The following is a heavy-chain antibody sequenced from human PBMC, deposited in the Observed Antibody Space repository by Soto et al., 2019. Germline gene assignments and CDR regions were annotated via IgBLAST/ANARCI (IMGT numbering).Heavy chain of an antibody. V-gene: IGHV1-2*04. CDR1: GYTFTDYY. J-gene: IGHJ4*02. CDR3: ARAATSESYGMNAICYTLGY. Sequence: ASVKVSCKGSGYTFTDYYIHWVRQAPGQGLEWMGWINPDSGGTNYAQRFQDWVTMTGDTSISTAYMEFTSRTSDDTAVDYCARAATSESYGMNAICYTLGYWGQGTLVTVSS. CDR2: INPDSGGT. D-gene: IGHD2-21*01.